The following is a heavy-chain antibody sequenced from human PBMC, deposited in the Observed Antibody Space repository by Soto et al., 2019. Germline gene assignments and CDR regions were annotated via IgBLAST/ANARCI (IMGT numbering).Heavy chain of an antibody. J-gene: IGHJ5*02. V-gene: IGHV1-2*02. D-gene: IGHD2-15*01. CDR3: AREVSSSVVVVAATLNWFDP. Sequence: ASVKVSCKASGYTFTGYYMHWVRQAPGQGLEWMGWINPNSGGTNYAQKFQGRVTMTRDTSISTAYMELSRLRSDDTTVYYCAREVSSSVVVVAATLNWFDPWGQGTLVTVSS. CDR2: INPNSGGT. CDR1: GYTFTGYY.